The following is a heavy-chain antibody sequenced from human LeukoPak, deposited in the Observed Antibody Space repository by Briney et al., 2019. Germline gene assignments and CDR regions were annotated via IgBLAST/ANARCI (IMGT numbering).Heavy chain of an antibody. CDR1: GYTFTSYG. CDR3: ARAGYYYDSNGYHTDY. Sequence: ASVKVSCKASGYTFTSYGISWVRQAPGQGLEWMGRINPNSGGTNYAQKFQGRVTMTRDTSISTAYMELSRLRSDDTAVYYCARAGYYYDSNGYHTDYWGQGTLVTVSS. V-gene: IGHV1-2*06. D-gene: IGHD3-22*01. CDR2: INPNSGGT. J-gene: IGHJ4*02.